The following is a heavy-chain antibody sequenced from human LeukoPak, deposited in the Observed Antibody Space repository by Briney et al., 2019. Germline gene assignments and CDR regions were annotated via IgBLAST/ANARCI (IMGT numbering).Heavy chain of an antibody. CDR2: IYHSGST. D-gene: IGHD3-10*01. CDR3: ARGPMEAYYYYGMDV. V-gene: IGHV4-59*12. CDR1: GVSITSYH. Sequence: NPSETLSLTCTVSGVSITSYHWSWLRQPPGKGLEWIGYIYHSGSTYYNPSLKSRVTISVDRSKNQFSLKLSSVTAADTAVYYCARGPMEAYYYYGMDVWGQGTTVTVSS. J-gene: IGHJ6*02.